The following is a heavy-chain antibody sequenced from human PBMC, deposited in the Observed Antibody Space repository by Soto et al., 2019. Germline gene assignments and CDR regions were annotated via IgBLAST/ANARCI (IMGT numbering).Heavy chain of an antibody. CDR3: ARGVPPYYDILTGYMDV. V-gene: IGHV1-18*01. Sequence: VKVSCKASGYTFTSYGISWVRQAPGQGLEWMGWISAYNGNTNYAQKLQGRVTMTTDTSTSTAYMELRSLRSDDTAVYYCARGVPPYYDILTGYMDVWGKGTTVTVSS. CDR1: GYTFTSYG. J-gene: IGHJ6*03. CDR2: ISAYNGNT. D-gene: IGHD3-9*01.